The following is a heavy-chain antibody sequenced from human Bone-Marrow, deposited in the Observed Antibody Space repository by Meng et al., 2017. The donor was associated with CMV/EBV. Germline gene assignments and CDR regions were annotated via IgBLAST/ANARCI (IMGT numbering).Heavy chain of an antibody. CDR3: ARVGRRGVPIDYFYY. D-gene: IGHD3-10*01. J-gene: IGHJ4*02. CDR2: INPNSGGT. CDR1: GYTFTGYY. V-gene: IGHV1-2*02. Sequence: ASVKVSCKASGYTFTGYYMHWVRQAPGQGLEWMGWINPNSGGTNYAQKFQGRVTMTRDTSISTAYMELSRLRSDDTAVYYCARVGRRGVPIDYFYYWGQGTLVTVSS.